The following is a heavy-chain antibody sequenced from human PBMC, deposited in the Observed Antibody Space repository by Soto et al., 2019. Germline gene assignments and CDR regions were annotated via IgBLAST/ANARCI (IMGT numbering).Heavy chain of an antibody. CDR3: ARPAINSSGWYRGDAFDI. CDR2: IYYSGST. J-gene: IGHJ3*02. Sequence: QLQLQESGPGLVKPSETLSLTCTVSGGSISSSSYYWGWIRQPPGKGLEWIGSIYYSGSTYYNPSLKSRVTISVDTANNQFSLKLSSVTAAETAVYYCARPAINSSGWYRGDAFDIWGQGTMVTVSS. D-gene: IGHD6-19*01. V-gene: IGHV4-39*01. CDR1: GGSISSSSYY.